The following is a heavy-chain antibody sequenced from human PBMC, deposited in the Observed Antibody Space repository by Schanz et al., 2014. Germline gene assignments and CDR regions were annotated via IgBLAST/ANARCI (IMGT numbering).Heavy chain of an antibody. Sequence: QLVGSGGGLIQPGGSLRLSCTASGFAFSSYSMNWVRQAPGKGLEWVSYISSSGTTIYYADSVKGRFTISRDNSKNTLYLQMNSLRAADTAVYYCARDSLRGATGGYGMDVWGQGTTVTVSS. CDR2: ISSSGTTI. V-gene: IGHV3-48*01. CDR3: ARDSLRGATGGYGMDV. CDR1: GFAFSSYS. D-gene: IGHD2-8*02. J-gene: IGHJ6*02.